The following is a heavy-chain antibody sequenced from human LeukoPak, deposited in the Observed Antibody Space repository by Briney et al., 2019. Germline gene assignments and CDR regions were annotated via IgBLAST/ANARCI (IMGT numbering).Heavy chain of an antibody. CDR3: ARENRFGFIDY. D-gene: IGHD3-10*01. V-gene: IGHV1-2*02. CDR1: GYTFTGYY. J-gene: IGHJ4*02. CDR2: INPNSGGT. Sequence: GASVKVSCKASGYTFTGYYMHWVRQAPGQGLAWMGWINPNSGGTNYAQTFQGRVTMTRDTSISTAYMELSRLRSDDTAVYYCARENRFGFIDYWGQGTLVTVSS.